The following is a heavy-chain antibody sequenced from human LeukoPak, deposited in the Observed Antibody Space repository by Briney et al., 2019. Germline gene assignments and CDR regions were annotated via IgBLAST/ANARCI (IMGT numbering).Heavy chain of an antibody. CDR2: INSDGGST. CDR3: ATWWEGIAAQEFIF. CDR1: GFTFSSYW. D-gene: IGHD6-13*01. Sequence: PGGSLRLSCAASGFTFSSYWMHWVRQAPGQGLVWVSRINSDGGSTIYADSVKGRFTISRDNAKNTLYLQMNSLRAEDTAVYYCATWWEGIAAQEFIFWGQGTLVTVSS. V-gene: IGHV3-74*01. J-gene: IGHJ4*02.